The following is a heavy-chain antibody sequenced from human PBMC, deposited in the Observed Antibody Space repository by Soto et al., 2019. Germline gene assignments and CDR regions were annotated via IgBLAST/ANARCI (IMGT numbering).Heavy chain of an antibody. CDR3: ARVGRRAKTEALGYCSSTSCAAFDI. J-gene: IGHJ3*02. CDR1: GYTFTSYG. D-gene: IGHD2-2*01. CDR2: ISAYNGNT. Sequence: ASVKVSCKASGYTFTSYGISWVRQAPGQGLEWMGWISAYNGNTNYAQKLQGRVTMTTDTSTSTAYMELGSLRSDDTAVYYCARVGRRAKTEALGYCSSTSCAAFDIWGQGTMVTVSS. V-gene: IGHV1-18*01.